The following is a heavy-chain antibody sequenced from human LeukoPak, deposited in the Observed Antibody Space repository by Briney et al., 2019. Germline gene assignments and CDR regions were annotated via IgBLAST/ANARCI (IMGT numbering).Heavy chain of an antibody. J-gene: IGHJ4*02. V-gene: IGHV3-30*03. D-gene: IGHD4-17*01. CDR3: ARHGRFLRYYFDY. Sequence: QTGGSLRLSCAASGFTFSSYGMHWVRQAPGKGLEWVAVISYDGSNKYYADSVKGRFTISRDNSKNTLYLQMNSLRAEDTAVYYCARHGRFLRYYFDYWGQGTLVTVSS. CDR1: GFTFSSYG. CDR2: ISYDGSNK.